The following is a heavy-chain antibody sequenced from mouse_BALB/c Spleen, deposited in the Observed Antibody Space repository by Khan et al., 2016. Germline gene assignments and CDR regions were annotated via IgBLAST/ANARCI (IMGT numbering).Heavy chain of an antibody. D-gene: IGHD1-1*01. CDR1: GFTFSNFG. V-gene: IGHV5-17*02. CDR2: ISSGSSTI. J-gene: IGHJ4*01. Sequence: EVELVESGGGLVQPGGSRKLSCAASGFTFSNFGMHWVRQAPEKGLEWVAYISSGSSTIYYADPVMGRFTISRDNPTHTLLLQMTSLRSEDTAMYYCVRSDYGSNMDYWGQGTSVTVSS. CDR3: VRSDYGSNMDY.